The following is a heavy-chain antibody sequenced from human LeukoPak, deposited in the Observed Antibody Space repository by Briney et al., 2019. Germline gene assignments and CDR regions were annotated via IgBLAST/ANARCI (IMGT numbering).Heavy chain of an antibody. Sequence: SETLSLTCAVYGGSFSGYYWSWIRQPPGKGLEWIGEINHSGSTSYNPSLKSRVTISVDTSKNQFSLKLSSVTAADTAVYYCARGKTLRFLEWLFFDAFDIWGQGTMVTVSS. J-gene: IGHJ3*02. V-gene: IGHV4-34*01. CDR3: ARGKTLRFLEWLFFDAFDI. CDR1: GGSFSGYY. D-gene: IGHD3-3*01. CDR2: INHSGST.